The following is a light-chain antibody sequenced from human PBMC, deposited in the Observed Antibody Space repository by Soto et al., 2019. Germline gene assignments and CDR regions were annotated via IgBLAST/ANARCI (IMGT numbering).Light chain of an antibody. CDR2: AAS. CDR3: QQSYSTPLLT. V-gene: IGKV1-39*01. CDR1: QSISSY. Sequence: DIPMTQSPSSLSASVGDRVTITSRASQSISSYLNWYQQKPGKAPKLLIYAASSLQSGVPSRFSGSGSGKDFTLTIRSLQPEDFATYYCQQSYSTPLLTFGGGTKVEIK. J-gene: IGKJ4*02.